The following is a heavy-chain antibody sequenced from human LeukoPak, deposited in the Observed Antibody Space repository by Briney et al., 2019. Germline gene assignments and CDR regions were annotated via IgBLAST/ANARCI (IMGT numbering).Heavy chain of an antibody. Sequence: PGGSLRLSCAASGFTFSSYEMNWVRQAPGKGLEWVPYISSSGSPIYYADSVEGRFTISRDNAKNSLYLQMNSLRAEDTAVYYCVLRGAVAAADFWGQGTLVTVSS. D-gene: IGHD6-19*01. J-gene: IGHJ4*02. CDR2: ISSSGSPI. CDR1: GFTFSSYE. V-gene: IGHV3-48*03. CDR3: VLRGAVAAADF.